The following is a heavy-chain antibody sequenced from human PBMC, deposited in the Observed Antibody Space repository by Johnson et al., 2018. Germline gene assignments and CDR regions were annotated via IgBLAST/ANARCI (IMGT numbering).Heavy chain of an antibody. CDR3: AKDGTYYGMDV. CDR2: IYSGGST. J-gene: IGHJ6*02. Sequence: VQLVESGGGLVQPGGSLRLSCAASGFTVSSNYMSWVRQAPGKGLEWVSVIYSGGSTYYADSVKGRFTISRDNAKNSLYLQMNSLRAEDTALYYCAKDGTYYGMDVWGQGTTVTVSS. CDR1: GFTVSSNY. V-gene: IGHV3-66*02. D-gene: IGHD1-1*01.